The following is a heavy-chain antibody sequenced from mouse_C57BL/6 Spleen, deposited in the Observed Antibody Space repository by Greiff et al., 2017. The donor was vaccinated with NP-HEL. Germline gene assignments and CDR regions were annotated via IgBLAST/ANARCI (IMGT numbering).Heavy chain of an antibody. Sequence: EVKLLESGPGLVKPSQSLYLTCSVTGYSITSGAYWNWIRPFPGNKLEWTGYISYDGSNNYNPSLNNRISITRDTSKNQFFLKLNSVTTEDTATYYCARGSSYGYFDVWGTGTTVTVSS. CDR3: ARGSSYGYFDV. V-gene: IGHV3-6*01. CDR1: GYSITSGAY. CDR2: ISYDGSN. D-gene: IGHD1-1*01. J-gene: IGHJ1*03.